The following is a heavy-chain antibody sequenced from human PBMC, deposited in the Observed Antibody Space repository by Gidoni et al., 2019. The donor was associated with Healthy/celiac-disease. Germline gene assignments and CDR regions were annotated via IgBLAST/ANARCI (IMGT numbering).Heavy chain of an antibody. CDR2: IIPIFGTA. CDR1: GGTFSSYA. V-gene: IGHV1-69*01. Sequence: QVQLVQSGAEVKKPGSSVKVSCKASGGTFSSYAIRWVRPAPGPGLEWRGGIIPIFGTANYAQKFQGRVTITADESTSTAYMELSSLRSEDTAVYYCASPGGECTNGVCYNYGMDVWGQGTTVTVSS. J-gene: IGHJ6*02. CDR3: ASPGGECTNGVCYNYGMDV. D-gene: IGHD2-8*01.